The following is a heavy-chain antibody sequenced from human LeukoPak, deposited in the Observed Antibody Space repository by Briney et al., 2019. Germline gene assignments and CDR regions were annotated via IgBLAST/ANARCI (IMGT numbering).Heavy chain of an antibody. J-gene: IGHJ4*02. D-gene: IGHD1-26*01. V-gene: IGHV4-39*01. CDR2: IYYSGST. CDR1: GASISGTAYY. CDR3: AKSGGYGLIDY. Sequence: SETLSLTCTVSGASISGTAYYWGWVRQPPRKGLEWIGNIYYSGSTYYNASLQSRVAISIDTSKNQFSLRLSSVTAADTAMYFCAKSGGYGLIDYWGQGTLVTVSS.